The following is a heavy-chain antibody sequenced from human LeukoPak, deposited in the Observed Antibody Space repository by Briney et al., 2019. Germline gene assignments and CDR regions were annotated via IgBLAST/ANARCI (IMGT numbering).Heavy chain of an antibody. D-gene: IGHD3-10*01. CDR2: IKSNTDGGTT. CDR3: TPSGGY. CDR1: GFTFGDYA. J-gene: IGHJ4*02. Sequence: GGSLRLSCTASGFTFGDYAMSWVRQAPGKGLEWVGRIKSNTDGGTTDYAAPVKGRFTISRDDSKKTLYLQMNSLKIEDTAVYYCTPSGGYWGQGTLVTVSS. V-gene: IGHV3-15*01.